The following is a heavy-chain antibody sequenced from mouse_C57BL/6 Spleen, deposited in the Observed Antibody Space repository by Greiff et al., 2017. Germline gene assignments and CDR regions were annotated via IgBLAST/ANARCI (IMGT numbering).Heavy chain of an antibody. J-gene: IGHJ4*01. Sequence: EVQLQQSGAELVRPGASVKLSCTASGFNIKDDYMHWVKQRPEQGLEWIGWIDPENGDTEYASKFPGKATLTADTSSNTAYLQLSSLTSEDTAVYYCTTKAPYAMDYWGQGTSVTVSS. CDR3: TTKAPYAMDY. V-gene: IGHV14-4*01. CDR1: GFNIKDDY. CDR2: IDPENGDT.